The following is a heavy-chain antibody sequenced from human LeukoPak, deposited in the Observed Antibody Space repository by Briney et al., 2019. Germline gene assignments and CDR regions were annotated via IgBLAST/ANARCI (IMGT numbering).Heavy chain of an antibody. CDR3: ARQSVLRFLEWLFADAFDI. CDR1: GFTFSSYS. Sequence: GGSLRLSCAASGFTFSSYSMNWVRQAPGKGLEWVSSISSSSSYIYYADSVKGRFTISRDNAKNSLYLQMNSLRAEDTAVYYCARQSVLRFLEWLFADAFDIWGQGTMVTVSS. D-gene: IGHD3-3*01. V-gene: IGHV3-21*01. J-gene: IGHJ3*02. CDR2: ISSSSSYI.